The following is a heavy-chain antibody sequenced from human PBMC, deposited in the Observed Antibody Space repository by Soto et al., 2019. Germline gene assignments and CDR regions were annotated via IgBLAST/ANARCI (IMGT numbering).Heavy chain of an antibody. Sequence: GGSLRLSCAASGFTFSSYWMNWVRQAPGKGLEWVANIKQDGNEKFYVDSVKGRFTVSRDNAKNSLYLQMNSLGAEDTAVYYCATRTGTYYYYYYMDVWGKGTTVTVSS. V-gene: IGHV3-7*01. CDR2: IKQDGNEK. CDR3: ATRTGTYYYYYYMDV. J-gene: IGHJ6*03. CDR1: GFTFSSYW. D-gene: IGHD1-1*01.